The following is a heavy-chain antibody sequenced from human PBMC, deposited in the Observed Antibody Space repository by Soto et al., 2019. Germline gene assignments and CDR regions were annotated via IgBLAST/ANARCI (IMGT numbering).Heavy chain of an antibody. CDR1: GGSFSGYY. D-gene: IGHD5-12*01. CDR2: INHSGST. Sequence: PSETLSLTCAVYGGSFSGYYWSWIRQPPGKGLEWIGEINHSGSTNYNPSLKSRVTISVDTSKNQFSLKLSSVTAADTAVYYCARNRSVATIWGRRYYYYYMDVWGTGTTVTVSS. V-gene: IGHV4-34*01. J-gene: IGHJ6*03. CDR3: ARNRSVATIWGRRYYYYYMDV.